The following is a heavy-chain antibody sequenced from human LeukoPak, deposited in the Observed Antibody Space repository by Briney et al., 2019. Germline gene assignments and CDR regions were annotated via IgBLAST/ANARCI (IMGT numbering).Heavy chain of an antibody. CDR1: GGSMSNYYW. CDR2: IYWDDDK. Sequence: TLSLTCTVSGGSMSNYYWSWIRQPPGKALEWLALIYWDDDKRYSPSLKSRLTITKDTSKNQVVLTMTNMDPVDTATYYCAHRRGDMVRGVRAAFDIWGQGTMVTVSS. J-gene: IGHJ3*02. D-gene: IGHD3-10*01. V-gene: IGHV2-5*08. CDR3: AHRRGDMVRGVRAAFDI.